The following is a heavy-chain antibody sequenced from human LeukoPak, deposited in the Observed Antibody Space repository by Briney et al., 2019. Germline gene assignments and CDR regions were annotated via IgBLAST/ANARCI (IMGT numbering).Heavy chain of an antibody. V-gene: IGHV3-23*01. CDR2: ISDSGGST. D-gene: IGHD4-11*01. CDR1: VFIFSSYA. J-gene: IGHJ4*02. Sequence: PGGSLRLSCAASVFIFSSYAMSGVRQAPGKGLVGVSAISDSGGSTYYAGSVKGGFTISRDNSKNTLYLQMNSLRAEDTAVYYCAKDLMQYSSYPRADFDYWGQGTLVTVSS. CDR3: AKDLMQYSSYPRADFDY.